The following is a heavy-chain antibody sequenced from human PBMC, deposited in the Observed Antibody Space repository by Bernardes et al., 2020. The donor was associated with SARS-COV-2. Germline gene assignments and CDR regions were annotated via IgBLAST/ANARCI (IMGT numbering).Heavy chain of an antibody. V-gene: IGHV1-69*06. Sequence: SVKVSCKASGGTFSSYAISWVRQAPGQGLEWMGGIIPIFGTANYAQKFQGRVTITADKSTSTAYMELSSLRSEDTAVYYCARELTGIAARPLYFQHWGQGTLVTVSS. CDR2: IIPIFGTA. D-gene: IGHD6-6*01. J-gene: IGHJ1*01. CDR3: ARELTGIAARPLYFQH. CDR1: GGTFSSYA.